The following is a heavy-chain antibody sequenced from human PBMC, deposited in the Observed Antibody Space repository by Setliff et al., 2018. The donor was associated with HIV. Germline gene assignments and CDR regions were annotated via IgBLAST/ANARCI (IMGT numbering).Heavy chain of an antibody. V-gene: IGHV4-39*07. CDR1: GGSISRSSSY. J-gene: IGHJ4*02. D-gene: IGHD3-22*01. CDR2: MYYSGNT. Sequence: SETLSLTCIVSGGSISRSSSYWGWIRLPTGKGLEWIGSMYYSGNTYYNPSLKSRVTISLDKSKNQFSLKRTSVTVADTAVYYCARGTYYYETSGYHYDKTWAGTCCDYWGQGTLFTVSS. CDR3: ARGTYYYETSGYHYDKTWAGTCCDY.